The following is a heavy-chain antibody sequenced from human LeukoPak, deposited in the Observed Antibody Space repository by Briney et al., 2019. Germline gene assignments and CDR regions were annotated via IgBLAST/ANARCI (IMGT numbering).Heavy chain of an antibody. Sequence: GGSLRLSCAASGFTFSSYWMHWVRQAPGKGLAWVSRINGDGISTYYADSVKGRFTISRDNAKNTLYLQMNSLRAEDTAVYYCAREPSGSYWYFDLWGRGTLVTVSS. CDR2: INGDGIST. J-gene: IGHJ2*01. V-gene: IGHV3-74*01. D-gene: IGHD1-26*01. CDR1: GFTFSSYW. CDR3: AREPSGSYWYFDL.